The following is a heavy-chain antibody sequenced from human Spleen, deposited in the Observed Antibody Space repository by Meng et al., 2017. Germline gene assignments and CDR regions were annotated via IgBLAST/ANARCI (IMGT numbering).Heavy chain of an antibody. V-gene: IGHV3-23*01. CDR1: GFTFSSYW. J-gene: IGHJ4*02. CDR2: ISISGDRT. CDR3: AKEEVPNDY. Sequence: GESLKISCAASGFTFSSYWMSWVRQAPGKGLEWVSGISISGDRTYYMDSVKGRFTISRDNSKNTVYLQMNSLRAGDTAVYFCAKEEVPNDYWGQGTLVTVSS. D-gene: IGHD1-1*01.